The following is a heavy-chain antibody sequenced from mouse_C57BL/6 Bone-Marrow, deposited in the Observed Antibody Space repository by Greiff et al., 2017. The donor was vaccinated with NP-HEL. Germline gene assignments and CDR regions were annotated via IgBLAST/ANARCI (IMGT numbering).Heavy chain of an antibody. V-gene: IGHV3-6*01. CDR1: GYSFTSGYY. J-gene: IGHJ3*01. CDR3: ARAFAY. CDR2: ISYDGSN. Sequence: ESGPGLVKPSQSLSLTCSVTGYSFTSGYYWNWIRQFPGNNLEWMGYISYDGSNNYNPSLKNRISITRDTSKNQFFLKLNSVTTEDTATYYCARAFAYWGQGTLVTVSA.